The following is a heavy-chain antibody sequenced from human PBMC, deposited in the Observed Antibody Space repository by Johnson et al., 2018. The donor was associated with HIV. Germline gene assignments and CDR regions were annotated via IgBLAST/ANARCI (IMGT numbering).Heavy chain of an antibody. V-gene: IGHV3-30*03. CDR3: ARGHSGLVTASEI. Sequence: QVQLVESGGGVVQPGRSLRLSCAASGFTFSSYGMHWVRQAPGKGLEWVAVISYDGSNKYYADSVKGRFTISRDNSKNTLYLQMNSLRADYTAGYHWARGHSGLVTASEIWGHGTMVTVSS. CDR2: ISYDGSNK. CDR1: GFTFSSYG. J-gene: IGHJ3*02. D-gene: IGHD2-21*02.